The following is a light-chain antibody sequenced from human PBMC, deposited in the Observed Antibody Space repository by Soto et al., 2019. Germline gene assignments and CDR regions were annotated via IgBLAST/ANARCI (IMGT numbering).Light chain of an antibody. J-gene: IGKJ3*01. CDR3: QQHYRVPFT. Sequence: LTHSPDSMGVYLHLRGKSRCKYCQSVLYTSNNQNYLAWYQKKSGQPPKLLIYVASALQSGVPARFSGSGSGTDFTLTINGLQADDVAIYYCQQHYRVPFTFGPGTKVDIK. CDR2: VAS. V-gene: IGKV4-1*01. CDR1: QSVLYTSNNQNY.